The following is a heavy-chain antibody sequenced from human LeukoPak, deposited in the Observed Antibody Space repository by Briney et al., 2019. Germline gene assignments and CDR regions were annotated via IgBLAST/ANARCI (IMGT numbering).Heavy chain of an antibody. J-gene: IGHJ4*02. CDR3: ARPRPKVPAAIPFDY. Sequence: GGSLRLSCAASGFTFSSYAMHWVRQAPGKGLEWVAVISFDGSNKYYADSVKGRFTISRDNSKNTLYLQMNSLRAEDTAVYYCARPRPKVPAAIPFDYWGQGTLVTVSS. CDR2: ISFDGSNK. V-gene: IGHV3-30-3*01. D-gene: IGHD2-2*02. CDR1: GFTFSSYA.